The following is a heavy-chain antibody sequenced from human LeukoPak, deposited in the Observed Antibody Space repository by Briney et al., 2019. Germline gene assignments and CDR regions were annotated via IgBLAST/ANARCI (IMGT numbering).Heavy chain of an antibody. D-gene: IGHD3-16*01. CDR2: IRQEGSEK. CDR1: GFTFSSYW. J-gene: IGHJ3*02. V-gene: IGHV3-7*01. Sequence: GGSLRLSCAASGFTFSSYWMSWVRQAPGKGLEWVANIRQEGSEKYYVDSVKGRFTISRDNAKNSLYLQMNSLRADDTAVYYCARTGRGDFFNIWGKGKRVTFSS. CDR3: ARTGRGDFFNI.